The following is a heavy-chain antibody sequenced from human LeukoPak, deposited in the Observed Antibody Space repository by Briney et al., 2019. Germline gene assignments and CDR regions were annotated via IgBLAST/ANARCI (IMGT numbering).Heavy chain of an antibody. CDR2: ISSSGSTI. J-gene: IGHJ4*02. CDR3: ARESCSGGSCYLDY. Sequence: PGGPVRLPCSPSGFTSNIYEMHWAPDAPERGGEGVSYISSSGSTIYYPDSVKGRFTISRDNAKNSLYLQMNSLRAEGTAVYYCARESCSGGSCYLDYWGQGTLVTVSS. CDR1: GFTSNIYE. D-gene: IGHD2-15*01. V-gene: IGHV3-48*03.